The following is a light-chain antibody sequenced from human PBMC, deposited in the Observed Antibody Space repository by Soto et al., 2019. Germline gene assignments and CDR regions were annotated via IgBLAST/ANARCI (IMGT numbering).Light chain of an antibody. CDR1: ASNVGSTY. V-gene: IGLV1-47*01. J-gene: IGLJ2*01. CDR2: KNN. Sequence: QSVLTQPPSASGTPGQRVSICCSGSASNVGSTYVFWYQQVPGTAPTLLIYKNNQRPSGVSDRFSGSKSGTSASLAISGLRVDDEADYYCASWDNDLNGPIFGGGTKLTVL. CDR3: ASWDNDLNGPI.